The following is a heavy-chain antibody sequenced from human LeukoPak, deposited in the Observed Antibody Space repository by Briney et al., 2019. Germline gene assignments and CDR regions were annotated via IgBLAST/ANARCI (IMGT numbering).Heavy chain of an antibody. D-gene: IGHD6-19*01. J-gene: IGHJ5*02. V-gene: IGHV4-31*03. CDR1: GGSISSGDYY. Sequence: PSETLSLTCTVSGGSISSGDYYWSWIRQHPGKGLEWIGNIYYSGSTYYKPSLKSRVTISVDTSKNQFSLKLSSVTAADTAVYYCARHLYSSGWWVNWFDPWGQGTLVTVSS. CDR2: IYYSGST. CDR3: ARHLYSSGWWVNWFDP.